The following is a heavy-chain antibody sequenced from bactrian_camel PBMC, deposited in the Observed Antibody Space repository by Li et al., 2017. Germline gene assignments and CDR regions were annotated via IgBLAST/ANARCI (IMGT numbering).Heavy chain of an antibody. CDR2: IDSGGMR. CDR1: VYTYWRNC. Sequence: VQLVESGGGSVQAGGSLRLSCVASVYTYWRNCMGWFRQAPGKEREEVARIDSGGMRNYADSVRGRFTISKDNAKNTLYLQMNSLKPEDTAMYYCAARGPYCYTKLSVRDFTYWGQGTQVTVS. J-gene: IGHJ6*01. V-gene: IGHV3S53*01. CDR3: AARGPYCYTKLSVRDFTY. D-gene: IGHD2*01.